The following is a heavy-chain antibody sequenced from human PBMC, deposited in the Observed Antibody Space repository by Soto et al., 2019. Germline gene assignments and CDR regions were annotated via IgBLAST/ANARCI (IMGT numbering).Heavy chain of an antibody. CDR2: ISGSTGTT. D-gene: IGHD6-6*01. Sequence: EQVLESGGGLVQPGGSLRLSCEASGFMFNHYAMAWVRQTPGKGLEWVSVISGSTGTTYYAASVKGRFTISRDNSKNTVYLQMNSLRVEDSALYSWAKVIVLGASTLEYWGPGTRVTVSS. J-gene: IGHJ4*02. V-gene: IGHV3-23*01. CDR1: GFMFNHYA. CDR3: AKVIVLGASTLEY.